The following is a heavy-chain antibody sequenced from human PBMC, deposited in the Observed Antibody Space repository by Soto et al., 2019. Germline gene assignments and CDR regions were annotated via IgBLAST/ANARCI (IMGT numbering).Heavy chain of an antibody. CDR3: ASHGITGTWVYYYGMDV. J-gene: IGHJ6*02. CDR1: GGTFSSYA. CDR2: IIPIFGTA. D-gene: IGHD1-7*01. Sequence: QVQLVQSGAEVKKPGSSVKVSCKASGGTFSSYAISWVRQAPGQGLEWMGGIIPIFGTANYAQKFQGRVTITADEYTSTAYMELSSLRSEDTAVYYCASHGITGTWVYYYGMDVWGQGTTVTVSS. V-gene: IGHV1-69*12.